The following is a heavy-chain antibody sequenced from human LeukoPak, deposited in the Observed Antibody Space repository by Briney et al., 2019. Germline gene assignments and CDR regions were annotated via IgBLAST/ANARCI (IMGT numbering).Heavy chain of an antibody. CDR1: GYTFTSYD. V-gene: IGHV1-8*01. CDR3: ARGDIVVVPAALTPYYYYHMDV. Sequence: ASVKVSCKASGYTFTSYDINWVRQAPGQGLEWMGWMNPNSGNTGYAQKFQGRVTMTRNTSISTAYMELSSLRSEDTAVYYCARGDIVVVPAALTPYYYYHMDVWGKGTTVTVSS. CDR2: MNPNSGNT. J-gene: IGHJ6*03. D-gene: IGHD2-2*01.